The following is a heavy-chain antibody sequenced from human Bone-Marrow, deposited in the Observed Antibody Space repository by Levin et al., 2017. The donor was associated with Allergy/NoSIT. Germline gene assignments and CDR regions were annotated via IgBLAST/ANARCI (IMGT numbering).Heavy chain of an antibody. Sequence: SSETLSLTCTVSGASVSGADYYWSWIRQPPGKGLEWVGYIYHNGITFYSPSLKSRLTISLDTSKNHFSLNLNSVTAADTAVYYCARSPDCTTTSCFSLFDYWGQGALVTVSS. D-gene: IGHD2-2*01. J-gene: IGHJ4*02. V-gene: IGHV4-30-4*01. CDR1: GASVSGADYY. CDR2: IYHNGIT. CDR3: ARSPDCTTTSCFSLFDY.